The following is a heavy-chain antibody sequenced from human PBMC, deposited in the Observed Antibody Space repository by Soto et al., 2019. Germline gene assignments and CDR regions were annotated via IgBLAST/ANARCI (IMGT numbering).Heavy chain of an antibody. CDR1: GFTFSSYG. CDR2: ISYDGSNK. CDR3: AKALWFGEFSIAFDY. V-gene: IGHV3-30*18. D-gene: IGHD3-10*01. J-gene: IGHJ4*02. Sequence: QVQLVESGGGVVQPGRSLRLSCAASGFTFSSYGMHWVRQVPGKGLEWVAVISYDGSNKYYADAVKGRFTISRDNSKNTLYLQMNSLRAEYTAVYYCAKALWFGEFSIAFDYWGQGTLVTVSS.